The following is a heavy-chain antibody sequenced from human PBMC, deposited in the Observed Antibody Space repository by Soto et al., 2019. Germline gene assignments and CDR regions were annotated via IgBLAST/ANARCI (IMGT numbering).Heavy chain of an antibody. D-gene: IGHD6-19*01. Sequence: ASVKVSCKASGYSFTSYSMHWVRQAPGQGLEWMGWFNPNSGDTIYAQKFQGRVTLTRDTSSSPAYLELPGRRSDDTAVYYCARAASAVISLDYWGRGTLVTVSS. CDR3: ARAASAVISLDY. CDR1: GYSFTSYS. V-gene: IGHV1-2*02. CDR2: FNPNSGDT. J-gene: IGHJ4*02.